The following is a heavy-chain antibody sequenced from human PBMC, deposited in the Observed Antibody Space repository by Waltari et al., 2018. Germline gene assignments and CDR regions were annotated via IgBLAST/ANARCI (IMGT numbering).Heavy chain of an antibody. CDR2: VHAYNGYT. V-gene: IGHV1-18*01. Sequence: QVQLVQSGAEVKKPGASVKVSCKASGYTFTSYGISWVRQAPGQGLEWMGWVHAYNGYTNYAQEPQGRVTMTTDTSTSTAYMELRSLRSDDTAVYYCARRDCSSTSCYEDYWGQGTLVTVSS. CDR3: ARRDCSSTSCYEDY. CDR1: GYTFTSYG. D-gene: IGHD2-2*01. J-gene: IGHJ4*02.